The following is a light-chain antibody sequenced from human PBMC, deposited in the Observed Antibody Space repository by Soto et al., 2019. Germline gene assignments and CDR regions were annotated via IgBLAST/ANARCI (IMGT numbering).Light chain of an antibody. CDR3: QHYSTWPPET. CDR2: GAS. CDR1: QSISSN. V-gene: IGKV3-15*01. J-gene: IGKJ1*01. Sequence: EIVMTQSPATLSVSPGERATLSCRASQSISSNLAWYQQKPGQAPRLLIYGASTRATGIPARFSGSGSGTEFTLTISSLQSADFAVYYCQHYSTWPPETFGQGTKVDIK.